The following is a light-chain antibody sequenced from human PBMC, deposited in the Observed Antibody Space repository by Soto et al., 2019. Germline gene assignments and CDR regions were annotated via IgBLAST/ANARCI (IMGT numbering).Light chain of an antibody. Sequence: IMMYQSPCTLSVSPGETATLSCRASQVLGTNLAWYQQKPGQAPTLLIYGIYIRATGVPVRFTGSGSGTEFTLTITRLQSEDFATYYCQQYNYWPPITFGQGARLEIK. CDR1: QVLGTN. J-gene: IGKJ5*01. V-gene: IGKV3-15*01. CDR3: QQYNYWPPIT. CDR2: GIY.